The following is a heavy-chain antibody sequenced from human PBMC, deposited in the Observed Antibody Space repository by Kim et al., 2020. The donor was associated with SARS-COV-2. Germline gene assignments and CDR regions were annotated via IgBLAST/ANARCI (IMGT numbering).Heavy chain of an antibody. V-gene: IGHV3-7*03. Sequence: GGSLRLSCAASGFTFSSYWMSWVRQAPGKGLEWVANIKQDGSEKYYVDSVKGRFTISRDNAKNSLYLQMNSLRAEDTAVYYCARDAYCSSTSCYLYYYYGMDVWGQGTTVTVSS. CDR3: ARDAYCSSTSCYLYYYYGMDV. CDR2: IKQDGSEK. CDR1: GFTFSSYW. J-gene: IGHJ6*02. D-gene: IGHD2-2*01.